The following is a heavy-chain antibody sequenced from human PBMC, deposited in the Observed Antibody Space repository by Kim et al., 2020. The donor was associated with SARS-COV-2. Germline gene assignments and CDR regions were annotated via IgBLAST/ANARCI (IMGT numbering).Heavy chain of an antibody. J-gene: IGHJ2*01. V-gene: IGHV3-23*01. CDR2: ISGSGGST. CDR3: AKDPPLLRYFDWSPRSSWYFDL. D-gene: IGHD3-9*01. Sequence: GGSPRLSCAASGFTFSSYAMSWVRQAPGKGLEWVSAISGSGGSTYYADSVKGRFTISRDNSKNTLYLQMNSLRDEDTAVYYCAKDPPLLRYFDWSPRSSWYFDLWGRGTLVTVSS. CDR1: GFTFSSYA.